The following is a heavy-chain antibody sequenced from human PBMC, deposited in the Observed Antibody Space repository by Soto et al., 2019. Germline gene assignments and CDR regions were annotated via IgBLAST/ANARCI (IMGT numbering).Heavy chain of an antibody. D-gene: IGHD3-10*01. J-gene: IGHJ1*01. Sequence: QMQLQESGPGLVKPSQTLSLTCTVSGVSVNSGGYYWTWIRHHSGTGLEWIGYIYYSGTTYYNSSRKSRVTISLDPPKNQFSLKLSSVTAADTAIYYCAKFPFGSGTLIWGRGTPVTVSS. CDR1: GVSVNSGGYY. V-gene: IGHV4-31*03. CDR3: AKFPFGSGTLI. CDR2: IYYSGTT.